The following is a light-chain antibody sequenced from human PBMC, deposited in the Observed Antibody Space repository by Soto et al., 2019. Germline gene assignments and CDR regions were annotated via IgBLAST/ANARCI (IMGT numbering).Light chain of an antibody. CDR1: QRVSRSN. Sequence: MVLTQSPGTLSLSPGERATLSCKSSQRVSRSNIGWYQQKPGQAPSLLIYGASKRTTGVPDRFSGSGSDTEFTLIISRLEPEAFAVYYCYYYGSALRPFGGGPKADIK. J-gene: IGKJ4*01. V-gene: IGKV3-20*01. CDR3: YYYGSALRP. CDR2: GAS.